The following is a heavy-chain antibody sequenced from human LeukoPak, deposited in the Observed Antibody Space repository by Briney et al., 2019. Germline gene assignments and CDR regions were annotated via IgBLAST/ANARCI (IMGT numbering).Heavy chain of an antibody. D-gene: IGHD3-3*01. V-gene: IGHV3-21*01. J-gene: IGHJ5*02. Sequence: PGGSLRLSCAASGFTFSSYSMNWVRQAPGKGLEWVSSISSSSSYIYYADSVKGRYTISRDNSKNTVYLQMNSLRPEDTAMYYCAKDAGSWSNWFDPWGQGTLVTVSS. CDR3: AKDAGSWSNWFDP. CDR1: GFTFSSYS. CDR2: ISSSSSYI.